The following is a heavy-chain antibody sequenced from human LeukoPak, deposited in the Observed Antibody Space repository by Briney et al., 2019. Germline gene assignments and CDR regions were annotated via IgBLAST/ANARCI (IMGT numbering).Heavy chain of an antibody. CDR2: IYYSGST. V-gene: IGHV4-39*01. J-gene: IGHJ4*02. CDR1: GGSISSSSYY. D-gene: IGHD1-26*01. CDR3: ATRPREPGLIDN. Sequence: SETLSLTCTVSGGSISSSSYYWRWIRQPPGKGLEWIGSIYYSGSTYYNPSLKSRVTISVDTSKNQFSLKLSSVTAADTAVSYCATRPREPGLIDNWGQGTLVTVSS.